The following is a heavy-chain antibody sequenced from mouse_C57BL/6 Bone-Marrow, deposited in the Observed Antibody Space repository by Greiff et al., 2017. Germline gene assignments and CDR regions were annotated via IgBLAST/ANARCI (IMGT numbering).Heavy chain of an antibody. CDR3: ARDWDYCDY. CDR1: GYAFSTYW. J-gene: IGHJ2*01. V-gene: IGHV1-80*01. Sequence: VQLQESGAELVKPGASVKISCKVSGYAFSTYWMNWVKQRPGKGLEWIGQIYTGDGDTNYNGKFKGKATLTADKASSTAYMQLSSLTSEDSAVYFCARDWDYCDYWGQGTTLTVSS. CDR2: IYTGDGDT. D-gene: IGHD4-1*01.